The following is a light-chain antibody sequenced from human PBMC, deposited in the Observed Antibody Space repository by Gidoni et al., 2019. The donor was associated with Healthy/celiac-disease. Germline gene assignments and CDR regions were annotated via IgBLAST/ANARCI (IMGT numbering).Light chain of an antibody. V-gene: IGKV1-33*01. CDR3: QQYDNLPPLT. CDR2: DAS. Sequence: DIQMTQSTSSLSASVGDRVTITCQASQDISNYLHWYQQKPGKAPKLLIYDASNLETGVPSRFSGSGSGTDFTFTIRSLQPEDIATYYCQQYDNLPPLTFGGXTKVEIK. CDR1: QDISNY. J-gene: IGKJ4*01.